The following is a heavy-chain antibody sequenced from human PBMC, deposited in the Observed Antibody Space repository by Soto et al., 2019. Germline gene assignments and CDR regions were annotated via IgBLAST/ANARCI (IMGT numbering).Heavy chain of an antibody. CDR1: GYSFTSYW. CDR2: IDPSDSYT. J-gene: IGHJ6*02. D-gene: IGHD4-4*01. V-gene: IGHV5-10-1*01. CDR3: ARGTVTTDYYYGMDV. Sequence: GESLKIPCKGSGYSFTSYWISWVRQMPGKGLEWMGRIDPSDSYTNYSPSFQGHVTISADKSISTAYLQWSSLKASDTAMYYCARGTVTTDYYYGMDVWGQGTTVTVSS.